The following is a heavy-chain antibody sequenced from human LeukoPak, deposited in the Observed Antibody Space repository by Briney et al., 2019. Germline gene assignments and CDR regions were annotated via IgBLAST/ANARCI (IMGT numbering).Heavy chain of an antibody. Sequence: PGGSLRLSCAASGFTFSSYGMSWVRQAPGKGLEWVSAIGGRDGSTYYADSVKGRFTVSRDDSKNTLYLQMNSLRAEGTAVYYCAKDGGLWVSAHWGDSWGRGTLVTVSS. D-gene: IGHD7-27*01. CDR1: GFTFSSYG. CDR3: AKDGGLWVSAHWGDS. V-gene: IGHV3-23*01. J-gene: IGHJ4*02. CDR2: IGGRDGST.